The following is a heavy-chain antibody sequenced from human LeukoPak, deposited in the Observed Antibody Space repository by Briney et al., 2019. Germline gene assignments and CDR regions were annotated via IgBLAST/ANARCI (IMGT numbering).Heavy chain of an antibody. CDR3: ARHQDHWIAVAGVDY. CDR2: IYYSGST. Sequence: PSETLSLTCTVSGGSISSSSYYWGWIRQPPGKGLEWIGSIYYSGSTYYNPSLKSRVTISVDTSKNQFSLKLSSLTAADTAVYYCARHQDHWIAVAGVDYWGQGTLVTVSS. V-gene: IGHV4-39*01. CDR1: GGSISSSSYY. D-gene: IGHD6-19*01. J-gene: IGHJ4*02.